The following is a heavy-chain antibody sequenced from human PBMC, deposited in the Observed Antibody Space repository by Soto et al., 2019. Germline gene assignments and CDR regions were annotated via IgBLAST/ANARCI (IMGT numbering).Heavy chain of an antibody. D-gene: IGHD2-15*01. Sequence: SETLSLTCAVSGGSISSSNWWSWVRQPPGKGLEWIGEIYHSGSTNYNPSLKSRVTISVDKSKNQSSLKLSSVTAADTAVYYCARIYCSGGSCHPPDAFDIWGQGTMVTVSS. CDR3: ARIYCSGGSCHPPDAFDI. CDR2: IYHSGST. J-gene: IGHJ3*02. V-gene: IGHV4-4*02. CDR1: GGSISSSNW.